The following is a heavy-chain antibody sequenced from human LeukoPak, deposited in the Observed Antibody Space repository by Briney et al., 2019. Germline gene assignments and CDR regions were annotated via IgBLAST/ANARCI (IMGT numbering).Heavy chain of an antibody. CDR3: AKGSPDYGDLQTLDY. J-gene: IGHJ4*02. V-gene: IGHV3-23*01. Sequence: GESLRLSCAASGFTFSSYAMSWVRQAPGKGLEWVSAISGSGGSTYYADSVKGRFTISRDNSKNTLYLQMNSLRAEDTAVYYCAKGSPDYGDLQTLDYWGQGTLVTVSS. CDR2: ISGSGGST. CDR1: GFTFSSYA. D-gene: IGHD4-17*01.